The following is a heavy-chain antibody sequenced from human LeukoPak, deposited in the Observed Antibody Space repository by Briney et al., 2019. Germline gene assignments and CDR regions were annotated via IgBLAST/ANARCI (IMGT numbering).Heavy chain of an antibody. CDR1: GYTFTGYY. CDR2: IIPIFGTA. CDR3: ARGGGFYDFWSGQGNEPANYYYYYMDV. D-gene: IGHD3-3*01. J-gene: IGHJ6*03. Sequence: SVKVSCKASGYTFTGYYMHWVRQAPGQGLEWMGGIIPIFGTANHAQKFQGRVTITADKSTSTAYMELSSLRSEDTAVYYCARGGGFYDFWSGQGNEPANYYYYYMDVWGKGTTVTVSS. V-gene: IGHV1-69*06.